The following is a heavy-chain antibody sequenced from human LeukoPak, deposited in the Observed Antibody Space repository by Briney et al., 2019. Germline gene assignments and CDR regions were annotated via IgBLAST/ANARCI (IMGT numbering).Heavy chain of an antibody. Sequence: GGSLRLSCAASGFTFSSYAMSWVRQAPGKGLEWVSAISGSGGGTYYADSVKGRFTISRDNSKNTLYLQMNSLRAEDTAVYYCARSGGSFYYYYYMDVWGKGTTVTVSS. CDR3: ARSGGSFYYYYYMDV. CDR1: GFTFSSYA. J-gene: IGHJ6*03. V-gene: IGHV3-23*01. D-gene: IGHD3-10*01. CDR2: ISGSGGGT.